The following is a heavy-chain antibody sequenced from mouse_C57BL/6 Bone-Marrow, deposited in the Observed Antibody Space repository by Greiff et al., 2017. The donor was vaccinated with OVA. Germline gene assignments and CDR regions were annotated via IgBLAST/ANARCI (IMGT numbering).Heavy chain of an antibody. Sequence: QVQLQQPGAELVMPGASVKLSCKASGYTFTSYWMHWVKQRPGQGLEWIGEIDPSDSYTNYNQKFKGKSTLTVDKSSSTAYMQLRILTSVDSAVYYCVLFLRFWGQGTTLTVSS. CDR2: IDPSDSYT. CDR3: VLFLRF. J-gene: IGHJ2*01. V-gene: IGHV1-69*01. D-gene: IGHD1-1*01. CDR1: GYTFTSYW.